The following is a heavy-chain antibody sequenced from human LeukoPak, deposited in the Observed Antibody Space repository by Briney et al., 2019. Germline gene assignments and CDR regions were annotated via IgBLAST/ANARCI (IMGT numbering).Heavy chain of an antibody. CDR1: GFTFNNYW. J-gene: IGHJ6*03. D-gene: IGHD6-13*01. CDR3: AREDSSSWSVYYYYYYMDV. Sequence: GGSLRLSCSASGFTFNNYWMSWVRQAPGKGLEWVANIKQDGSEKYYVDSVKGRFTISRDNAKNSLYLQMNSLRAEDTAVYYCAREDSSSWSVYYYYYYMDVWGKGTTVTISS. CDR2: IKQDGSEK. V-gene: IGHV3-7*01.